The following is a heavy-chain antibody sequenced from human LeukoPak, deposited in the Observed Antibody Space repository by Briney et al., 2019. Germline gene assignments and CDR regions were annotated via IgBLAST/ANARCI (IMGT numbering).Heavy chain of an antibody. CDR3: ARVRLAAAGRGKYFDY. J-gene: IGHJ4*02. CDR1: GGSISSSSYY. D-gene: IGHD6-13*01. CDR2: IYYSGST. V-gene: IGHV4-39*07. Sequence: SETLSLTCTVSGGSISSSSYYWGWIRQPPGKGLEWIGSIYYSGSTYYNPSLKSRVTISVDTSKNQFSLKLSSVTAADTAVYYCARVRLAAAGRGKYFDYWGQGTLVTVSS.